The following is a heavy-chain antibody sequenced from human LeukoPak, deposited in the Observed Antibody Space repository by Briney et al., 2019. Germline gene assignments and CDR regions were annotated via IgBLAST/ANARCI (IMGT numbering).Heavy chain of an antibody. V-gene: IGHV4-34*01. CDR3: ARRRIVVVVAATPRYYFDY. Sequence: SETLSLTCAVYGGSFSGYYWSWLRQPPGKGLEWIGEINHSGSTNYNPSLTSRVNISVDTTKKQFSLKLSSVTAADTAVYYCARRRIVVVVAATPRYYFDYWGQGTLVTVSS. CDR2: INHSGST. CDR1: GGSFSGYY. J-gene: IGHJ4*02. D-gene: IGHD2-15*01.